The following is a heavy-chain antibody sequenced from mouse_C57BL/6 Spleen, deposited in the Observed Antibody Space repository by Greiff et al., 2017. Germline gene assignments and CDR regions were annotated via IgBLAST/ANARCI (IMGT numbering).Heavy chain of an antibody. CDR3: ASGNSHFDY. J-gene: IGHJ2*01. D-gene: IGHD4-1*02. Sequence: QVQLQQPGAELVKPGASVKLSCKASGYTFPSYWMQWVKQRPGPGLEWIGEIDPSDSYTNYNQKFKGKATLTVDTSSSTAYMQLSSLTSEDSAVYYCASGNSHFDYWGQGTTLTVSS. CDR2: IDPSDSYT. CDR1: GYTFPSYW. V-gene: IGHV1-50*01.